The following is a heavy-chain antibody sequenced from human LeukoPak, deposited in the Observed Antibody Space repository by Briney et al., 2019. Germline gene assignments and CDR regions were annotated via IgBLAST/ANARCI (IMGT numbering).Heavy chain of an antibody. CDR1: GVSVSSINGA. CDR2: TYYRSKWYN. D-gene: IGHD6-19*01. CDR3: ARDVGNSGWYTFDF. J-gene: IGHJ4*02. V-gene: IGHV6-1*01. Sequence: SQTLSLTCAISGVSVSSINGAWNWIRQSPSRGLEWLGRTYYRSKWYNDYAVSVQGRITINPDTSKNQFSLQLNSVTPEDTAVYYCARDVGNSGWYTFDFWGQGTLVTVSS.